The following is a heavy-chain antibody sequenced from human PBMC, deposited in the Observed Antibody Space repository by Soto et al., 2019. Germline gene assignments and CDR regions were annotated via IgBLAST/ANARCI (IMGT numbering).Heavy chain of an antibody. V-gene: IGHV1-18*01. CDR3: ASGSSGWYTGYAFDI. CDR1: GYTFTSYG. J-gene: IGHJ3*02. D-gene: IGHD6-19*01. Sequence: QVQLVQSGAEVKKPGASVKVSCKASGYTFTSYGISWVRQAPGQGLEWMGWISAYNGNTNYAQKLQGRVTMTTDTATSTAYMEVRSLRSDDTAVYYCASGSSGWYTGYAFDIWGQGTMVTVSS. CDR2: ISAYNGNT.